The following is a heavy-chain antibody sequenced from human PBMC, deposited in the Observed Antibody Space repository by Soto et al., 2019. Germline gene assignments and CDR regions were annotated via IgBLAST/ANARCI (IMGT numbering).Heavy chain of an antibody. D-gene: IGHD6-19*01. V-gene: IGHV4-61*05. CDR2: IYYSGSI. Sequence: SETLSLTCTVSGGSISSDSYYWGWIRQSPGKGLEWIANIYYSGSINYNPTLKSRVTISVDPSKNQFSLRLSSVTAADTAVYYCAKSLWDTSGWKTDYWGQGTLVTVSS. J-gene: IGHJ4*02. CDR3: AKSLWDTSGWKTDY. CDR1: GGSISSDSYY.